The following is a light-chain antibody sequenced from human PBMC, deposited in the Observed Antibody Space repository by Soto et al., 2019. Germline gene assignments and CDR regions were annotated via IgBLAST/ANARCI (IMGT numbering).Light chain of an antibody. Sequence: EIVLTQSPGTLSLSPGDRATLSCRASQSVSSSYLAWYQQKPGQAPGLLIYGAASRATGIPDRFSGSGSGTDFTLTISRLEPEDLAVYYCQQYGRSPWTFRQGTKVEVK. CDR2: GAA. V-gene: IGKV3-20*01. J-gene: IGKJ1*01. CDR3: QQYGRSPWT. CDR1: QSVSSSY.